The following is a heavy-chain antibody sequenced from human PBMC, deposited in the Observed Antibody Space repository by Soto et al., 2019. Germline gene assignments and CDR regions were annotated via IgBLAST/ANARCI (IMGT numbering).Heavy chain of an antibody. CDR3: ARGGHDFWPVTSDY. CDR2: IDTSGST. D-gene: IGHD3-3*01. CDR1: GGSISNYS. V-gene: IGHV4-4*07. J-gene: IGHJ4*01. Sequence: TETLSITCAVSGGSISNYSCNWIRQPAGKGLEWIGRIDTSGSTNYNPSLKSRVTMSVDTSKQEFSLKLSSVTAADTALYYCARGGHDFWPVTSDYRGRGAL.